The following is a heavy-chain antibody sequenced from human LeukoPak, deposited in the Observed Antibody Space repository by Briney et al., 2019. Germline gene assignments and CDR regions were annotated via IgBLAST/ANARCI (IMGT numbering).Heavy chain of an antibody. V-gene: IGHV3-30*18. CDR3: AKDSYYGSGSYYLDY. CDR2: ISYDGSNK. Sequence: PGRSLRLSCAASGFTFSSYGMHWARHAPGKGLEWVAVISYDGSNKYYADSVKGRFTISRDNSKNTLYLQMNSLRAEDTAVYYCAKDSYYGSGSYYLDYWGQGTLVTVSS. CDR1: GFTFSSYG. D-gene: IGHD3-10*01. J-gene: IGHJ4*02.